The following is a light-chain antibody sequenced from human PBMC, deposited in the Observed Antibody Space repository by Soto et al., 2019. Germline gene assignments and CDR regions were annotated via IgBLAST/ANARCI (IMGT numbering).Light chain of an antibody. CDR2: GAA. J-gene: IGKJ2*01. V-gene: IGKV1-5*01. CDR3: QQYDSYPYT. Sequence: DIQMTQSPPTLSASVGDRVTIACRASQTIHNWLAWYQQQPGKAPSLLIYGAATLQSGVPSRFRCSGSGTDFTLTISSLQPEDFATYYCQQYDSYPYTFGQGTKVEIK. CDR1: QTIHNW.